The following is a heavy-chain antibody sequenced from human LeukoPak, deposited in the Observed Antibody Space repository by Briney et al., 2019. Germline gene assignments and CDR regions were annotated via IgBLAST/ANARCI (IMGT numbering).Heavy chain of an antibody. CDR2: IYTSGST. Sequence: SETLSLTCTVSGGSISSYYWSWIWQPPGKGLEWIGYIYTSGSTNYNPSLKSRVTISVDTSKNQFSLKLSSVTAADTAVYYCARHGTYDFWSGYYPGFDYWGQGTLVTVSS. D-gene: IGHD3-3*01. V-gene: IGHV4-4*09. CDR1: GGSISSYY. CDR3: ARHGTYDFWSGYYPGFDY. J-gene: IGHJ4*02.